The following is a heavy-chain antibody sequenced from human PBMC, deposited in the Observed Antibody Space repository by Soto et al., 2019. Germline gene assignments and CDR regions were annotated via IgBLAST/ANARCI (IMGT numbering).Heavy chain of an antibody. V-gene: IGHV3-21*01. CDR3: ARDQSSPYYYYYMEV. CDR1: GFTFSSYS. CDR2: ISSSSSYI. J-gene: IGHJ6*03. Sequence: GGSLRLSCAASGFTFSSYSMNWVRQAPGKGLEWVSSISSSSSYIYYADSVKGRFTISRDNAKNSLYLQMNSLRAEDTAVYYCARDQSSPYYYYYMEVWGKGTTVTVSS.